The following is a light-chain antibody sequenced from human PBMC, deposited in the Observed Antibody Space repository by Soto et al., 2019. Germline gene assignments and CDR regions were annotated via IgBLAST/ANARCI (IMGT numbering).Light chain of an antibody. CDR1: QDISNY. J-gene: IGKJ4*01. CDR3: QQYDNLPLT. CDR2: DAS. Sequence: DIQMTQSPSSLSASVGDRVTITCQASQDISNYLNWYQQKQGKDPKLLIYDASNLETGVPSRFSGSGAGTDFTFTISSLQPEDIATYYCQQYDNLPLTFGGGTKVEIK. V-gene: IGKV1-33*01.